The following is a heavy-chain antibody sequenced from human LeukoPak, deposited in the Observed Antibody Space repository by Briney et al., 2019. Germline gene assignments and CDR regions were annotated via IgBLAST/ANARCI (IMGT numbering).Heavy chain of an antibody. V-gene: IGHV3-30-3*01. J-gene: IGHJ4*02. Sequence: GGSLRLSCAASGFTFSSYAMHWVRQAPGKGLEWVAVISYDGSNKYYADSVKGRFTISRDNSKNTLYLQMNSLRAEDTATFYCVRGFRKPDYWGRGTLVTVSS. D-gene: IGHD1-14*01. CDR3: VRGFRKPDY. CDR1: GFTFSSYA. CDR2: ISYDGSNK.